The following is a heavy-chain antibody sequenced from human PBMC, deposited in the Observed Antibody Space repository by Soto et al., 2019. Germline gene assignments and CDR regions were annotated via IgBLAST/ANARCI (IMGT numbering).Heavy chain of an antibody. CDR3: ARRLIWFGEPRHFDI. CDR1: GYSLTSYW. D-gene: IGHD3-10*01. V-gene: IGHV5-51*01. J-gene: IGHJ3*02. Sequence: GESLKISCKGSGYSLTSYWIGWVRQMPGKGLEWMGIIYPGDSDIRYSPSFQGQVTISADKSSNTAYLQWSSLKASDTAMYYCARRLIWFGEPRHFDIWGQGTMVTVSS. CDR2: IYPGDSDI.